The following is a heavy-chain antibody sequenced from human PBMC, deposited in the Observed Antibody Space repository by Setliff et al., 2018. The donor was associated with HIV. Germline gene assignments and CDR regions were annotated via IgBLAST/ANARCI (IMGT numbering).Heavy chain of an antibody. CDR3: ARSIGQEVLHY. CDR1: GGSISSSNYY. CDR2: INYSGRT. V-gene: IGHV4-39*07. J-gene: IGHJ4*02. Sequence: PSETLSLTCSVSGGSISSSNYYWGWIRQAPGKGLEWIGIINYSGRTFYNPSLKSRVTISIDTSKNQFFLKVTSVTAADTAVYYCARSIGQEVLHYWGQGTLVTVSS. D-gene: IGHD3-10*01.